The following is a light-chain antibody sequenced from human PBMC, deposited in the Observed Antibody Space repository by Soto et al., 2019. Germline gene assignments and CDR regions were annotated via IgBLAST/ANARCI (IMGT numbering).Light chain of an antibody. CDR1: QSVSSSY. CDR2: GAS. CDR3: QQYGSSPR. Sequence: EIVLTQSPGTLSLSPGERATLSCRASQSVSSSYLAWYQQKPGQAPRLLIYGASSRATGIPDRFSGSGSGTDFTLTIRRLEPEDFAVYYCQQYGSSPRFGPGTKVDIK. J-gene: IGKJ3*01. V-gene: IGKV3-20*01.